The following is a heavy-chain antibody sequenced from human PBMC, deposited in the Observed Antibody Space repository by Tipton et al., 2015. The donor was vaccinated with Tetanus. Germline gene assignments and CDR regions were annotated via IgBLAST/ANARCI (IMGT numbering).Heavy chain of an antibody. D-gene: IGHD6-19*01. CDR3: ARDVEAGWYIRGMAVDYYGMDV. Sequence: SLRLSCAASGITFSSHALHWVRQAPGKGLEWVADISNDGDNKFYADSVTGRFTISRDNSKNTLYLQMNSLRAEDTALYYCARDVEAGWYIRGMAVDYYGMDVWGQGTTVTFSS. J-gene: IGHJ6*02. V-gene: IGHV3-30-3*01. CDR2: ISNDGDNK. CDR1: GITFSSHA.